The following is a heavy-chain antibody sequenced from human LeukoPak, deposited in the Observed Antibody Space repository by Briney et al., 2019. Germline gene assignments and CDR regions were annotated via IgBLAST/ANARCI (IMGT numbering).Heavy chain of an antibody. Sequence: PSETLSLTCAVYGGSFSGYYWSWIRQPPGKGLEWIGEINHSGSTNYNPSLKSRVTISVDTSKNQFSLKLRSVTAADTAVYYCARRPLGYCSSTSCYWKIYYYGMDVWGKGTTVTVSS. V-gene: IGHV4-34*01. D-gene: IGHD2-2*01. CDR3: ARRPLGYCSSTSCYWKIYYYGMDV. J-gene: IGHJ6*04. CDR2: INHSGST. CDR1: GGSFSGYY.